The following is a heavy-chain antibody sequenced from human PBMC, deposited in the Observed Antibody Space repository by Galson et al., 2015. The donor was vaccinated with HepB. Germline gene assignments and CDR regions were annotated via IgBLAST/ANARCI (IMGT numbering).Heavy chain of an antibody. CDR2: IYYSGST. CDR3: ARHSHSGWYGDY. J-gene: IGHJ4*02. V-gene: IGHV4-39*01. D-gene: IGHD6-19*01. Sequence: TLSLTCTVSGGSISSSSYYWGWIRQPPGRGLEWIGSIYYSGSTYYNPSLKSRVTISVDTSKNQFSLKLSSVTAADTAVYYCARHSHSGWYGDYWGQGTLVTVSS. CDR1: GGSISSSSYY.